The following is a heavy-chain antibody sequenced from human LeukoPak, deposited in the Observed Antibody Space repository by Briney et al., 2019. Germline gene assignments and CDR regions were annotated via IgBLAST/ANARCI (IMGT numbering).Heavy chain of an antibody. CDR1: GFTFSSYE. D-gene: IGHD5-18*01. J-gene: IGHJ6*03. CDR3: AKDTAMVGYYYMDV. V-gene: IGHV3-48*03. Sequence: GGSLRLSCAASGFTFSSYEMNWVRQAPGKGLEWVSYISSSGSTIHYADSVKGRFTISRDNAKNSLYLQMNSLRAEDTAVYYCAKDTAMVGYYYMDVWGKGTTVTVSS. CDR2: ISSSGSTI.